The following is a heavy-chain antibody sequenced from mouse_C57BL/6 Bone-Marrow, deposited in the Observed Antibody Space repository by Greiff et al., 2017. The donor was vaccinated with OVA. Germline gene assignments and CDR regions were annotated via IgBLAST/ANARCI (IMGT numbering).Heavy chain of an antibody. D-gene: IGHD2-12*01. Sequence: VQLKQPGAELVKPGASVKLSCKASGYTFTSYWMQWVKQRPGQGLEWIGEIDPSDSYTNYNQKFKGKATLTVDTSSSTAYMQLSSLTSEDSAVYYCAREGGYSYYYAMDYWGQGTSVTVSS. J-gene: IGHJ4*01. CDR1: GYTFTSYW. V-gene: IGHV1-50*01. CDR2: IDPSDSYT. CDR3: AREGGYSYYYAMDY.